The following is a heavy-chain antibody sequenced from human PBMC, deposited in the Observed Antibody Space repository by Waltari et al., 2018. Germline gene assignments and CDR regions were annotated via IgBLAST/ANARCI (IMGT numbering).Heavy chain of an antibody. D-gene: IGHD3-16*01. CDR2: LSSGGTT. CDR3: VRDRDCNNDDCYALFDY. Sequence: EVQVLESVGGSVRMGGSLRFPCEASGFARGAYAMGWVRQVPGKGLEWVSGLSSGGTTVYKDSVTGRFTISRDNSKNTMFLQMNSLRVEDTAKYYCVRDRDCNNDDCYALFDYWGQGTQITVSS. V-gene: IGHV3-23*01. CDR1: GFARGAYA. J-gene: IGHJ4*02.